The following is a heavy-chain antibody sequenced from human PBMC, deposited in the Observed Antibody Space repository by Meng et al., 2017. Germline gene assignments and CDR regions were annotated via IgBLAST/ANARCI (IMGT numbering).Heavy chain of an antibody. Sequence: QAQPPESGPGLVKPSGPLSLTCAVSGGSISSSNWWSWVRQPPGKGLEWIGEIYHSGSTNYNPSLKSRVTISVDKSKNQFSLKLSSVTAADTAVYYCARDRGAVAGTNFDYWGQGTLVTVSS. J-gene: IGHJ4*02. D-gene: IGHD6-19*01. V-gene: IGHV4-4*02. CDR2: IYHSGST. CDR1: GGSISSSNW. CDR3: ARDRGAVAGTNFDY.